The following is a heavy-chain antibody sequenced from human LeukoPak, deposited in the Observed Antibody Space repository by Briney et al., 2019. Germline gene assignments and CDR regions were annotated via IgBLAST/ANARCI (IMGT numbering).Heavy chain of an antibody. J-gene: IGHJ4*02. CDR3: ARDQYYGSGSPDY. V-gene: IGHV1-2*02. CDR2: INCNSGGT. D-gene: IGHD3-10*01. CDR1: GYTFTGYY. Sequence: ASVKVSCKASGYTFTGYYLHWVRQAPGQGLEWMGWINCNSGGTNYAQKFQDRVTMTRDTSITTVYMELSRLRSDDTAVYYCARDQYYGSGSPDYWGQGTLVTVSS.